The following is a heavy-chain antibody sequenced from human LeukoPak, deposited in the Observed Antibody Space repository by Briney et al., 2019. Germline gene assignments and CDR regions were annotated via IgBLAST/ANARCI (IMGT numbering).Heavy chain of an antibody. CDR2: INPSGGST. CDR1: GYTFTSYY. V-gene: IGHV1-46*01. D-gene: IGHD6-13*01. Sequence: ASVKVSCKASGYTFTSYYMHWVRQAPGQGLEWMGIINPSGGSTSYAQKFQGRVTMTRDMSTSTVYMELSSLRSEDTAVYYCAREDSSSWYPGWFDPWGQGTLVTVSS. J-gene: IGHJ5*02. CDR3: AREDSSSWYPGWFDP.